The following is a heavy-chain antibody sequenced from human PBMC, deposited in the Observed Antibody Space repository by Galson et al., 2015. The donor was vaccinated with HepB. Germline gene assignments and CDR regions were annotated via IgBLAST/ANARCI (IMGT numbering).Heavy chain of an antibody. CDR2: ISPYNRDT. CDR3: AMGGLVVVVGATQNNWFDP. CDR1: GYTFSSYP. Sequence: SVKVSCKASGYTFSSYPITWVRQAPGQGLEWVGWISPYNRDTNYARKLQGRVTMTTDTSTNTAYLELRSLRSDDTAMYYCAMGGLVVVVGATQNNWFDPWGQGTPVTVSS. J-gene: IGHJ5*02. V-gene: IGHV1-18*01. D-gene: IGHD2-15*01.